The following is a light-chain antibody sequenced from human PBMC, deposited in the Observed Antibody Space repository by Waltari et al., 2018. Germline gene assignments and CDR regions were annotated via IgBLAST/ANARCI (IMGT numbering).Light chain of an antibody. CDR1: SSNIGSQY. CDR2: RNN. Sequence: QSVLTQPPSASGTPGQRVTISCSGSSSNIGSQYVFWYQQLPGTAPKLLSYRNNQRPSGVPDRLPGSKSGTSASLAISVLRSEDEADYHCAVWDDSLSAWVFGGGTKLTVL. V-gene: IGLV1-47*01. CDR3: AVWDDSLSAWV. J-gene: IGLJ3*02.